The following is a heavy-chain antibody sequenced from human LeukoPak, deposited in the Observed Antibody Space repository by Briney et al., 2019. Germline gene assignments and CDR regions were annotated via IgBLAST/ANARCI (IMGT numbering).Heavy chain of an antibody. Sequence: PGGSLRLSCAASGFTFNNYAMSWVRQAPGKGLEWVSTISGSGGSTYYADSVKGRFTISRDNSKNTLYLQMNSLRAEDTAFYYCARRSYYDGTGYPFDYWGQGALVTVSS. J-gene: IGHJ4*02. CDR1: GFTFNNYA. CDR2: ISGSGGST. D-gene: IGHD3-22*01. V-gene: IGHV3-23*01. CDR3: ARRSYYDGTGYPFDY.